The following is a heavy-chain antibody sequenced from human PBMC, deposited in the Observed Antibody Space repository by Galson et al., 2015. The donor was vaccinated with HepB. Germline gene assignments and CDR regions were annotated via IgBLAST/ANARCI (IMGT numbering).Heavy chain of an antibody. J-gene: IGHJ4*02. D-gene: IGHD6-6*01. V-gene: IGHV3-23*01. Sequence: SLRLSCAASGFTFSRYGMHWVPQAPGKGLEWVSAISGSGGSTYYADSVKGRFTISRDNSKNTLYLQMNSLSAEDTAVYYCAKDQYSSSSFFDYWGQGTLVTVSS. CDR2: ISGSGGST. CDR3: AKDQYSSSSFFDY. CDR1: GFTFSRYG.